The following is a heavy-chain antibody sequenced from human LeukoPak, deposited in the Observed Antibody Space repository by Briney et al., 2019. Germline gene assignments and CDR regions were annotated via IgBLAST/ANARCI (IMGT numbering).Heavy chain of an antibody. Sequence: GGSLRLSCAASGFTFSDYYMSWIRQAPGKGLEWVSYISSSGSTIYYADSVKGRLTISRDNAKNSLYLQMNSRRAEDTAVYYCAREGSSWPFFDYWGQGTLVTVSS. V-gene: IGHV3-11*01. CDR2: ISSSGSTI. CDR3: AREGSSWPFFDY. J-gene: IGHJ4*02. CDR1: GFTFSDYY. D-gene: IGHD6-13*01.